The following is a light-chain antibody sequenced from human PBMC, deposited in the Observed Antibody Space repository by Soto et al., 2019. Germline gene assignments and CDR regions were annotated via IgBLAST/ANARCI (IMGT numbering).Light chain of an antibody. Sequence: EIVLTQSPGTLSLSPGERATLSCRASQSVSSSYLAWYQQKPGQAPRLLIYDVSTRATGVPTRFSGSGSGTEFTLTISSLQSEDFAVYYCQQYHDWPLTFGGGTRVEIK. J-gene: IGKJ4*01. CDR2: DVS. CDR1: QSVSSSY. V-gene: IGKV3D-15*01. CDR3: QQYHDWPLT.